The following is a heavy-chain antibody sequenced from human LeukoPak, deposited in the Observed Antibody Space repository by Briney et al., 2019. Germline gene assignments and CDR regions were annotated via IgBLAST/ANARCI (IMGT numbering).Heavy chain of an antibody. D-gene: IGHD1-26*01. Sequence: GGSLRLSCSASGFTFSSYAMHWVRQAPGKGLEYVSAISSNGGSTYYADSVKGRFTISRDNSKNTLYLQMNSLRAEDTAVYYCARAYRIVVGATGDFDYWGQGTLVTVSS. J-gene: IGHJ4*02. V-gene: IGHV3-64*04. CDR3: ARAYRIVVGATGDFDY. CDR2: ISSNGGST. CDR1: GFTFSSYA.